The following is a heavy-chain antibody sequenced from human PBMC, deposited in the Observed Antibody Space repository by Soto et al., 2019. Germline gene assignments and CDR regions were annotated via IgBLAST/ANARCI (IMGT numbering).Heavy chain of an antibody. V-gene: IGHV3-7*02. CDR3: ARGKRGSSSSFRWFDP. D-gene: IGHD6-6*01. CDR2: IKEDGIEK. J-gene: IGHJ5*02. Sequence: GVLRLSCAASGFNFNSYWMSWVRQAPGKGPEWVANIKEDGIEKHYVDSVKGRFTISRDNAKNSLYLQMNCLRDEDTAVYYCARGKRGSSSSFRWFDPWGQGTLVTVSS. CDR1: GFNFNSYW.